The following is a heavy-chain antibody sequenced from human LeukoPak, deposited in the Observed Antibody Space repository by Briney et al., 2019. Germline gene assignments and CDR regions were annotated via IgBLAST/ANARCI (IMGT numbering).Heavy chain of an antibody. D-gene: IGHD2-2*01. V-gene: IGHV1-69*01. CDR2: IIPIFGTA. CDR3: ARGLPAAIVWNWFDL. J-gene: IGHJ5*02. CDR1: GGTFSSYA. Sequence: SVKVACKASGGTFSSYAISWVRQAPGQGLEWMGGIIPIFGTANYAQKFQGRVTITADESTSTAYMELSSLRSEDTAVYYVARGLPAAIVWNWFDLWGQGTLVTVSS.